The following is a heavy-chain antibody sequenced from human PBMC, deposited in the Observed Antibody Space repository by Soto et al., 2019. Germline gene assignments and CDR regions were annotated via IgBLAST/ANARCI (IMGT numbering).Heavy chain of an antibody. D-gene: IGHD3-22*01. J-gene: IGHJ4*02. Sequence: QVQLQESGPGLVKPSQTLSLTCTVSGGSISSGDYYWSWIRQPPGKGLEWIGYIYYSGSTYYNPSLQSGVSVAVGTSKNLVPLKLSSVTSAATAVYYCASGSYYYDSGGYYHYWGQGTLVAVSS. V-gene: IGHV4-30-4*01. CDR1: GGSISSGDYY. CDR2: IYYSGST. CDR3: ASGSYYYDSGGYYHY.